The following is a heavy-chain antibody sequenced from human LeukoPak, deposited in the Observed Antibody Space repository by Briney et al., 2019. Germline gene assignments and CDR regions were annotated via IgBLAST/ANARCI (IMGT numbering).Heavy chain of an antibody. D-gene: IGHD5-18*01. V-gene: IGHV1-2*02. CDR1: GYTFTGYY. CDR2: INPNSGGT. J-gene: IGHJ4*02. CDR3: ARDPMAGTAMVNFDY. Sequence: ASVKVSCKASGYTFTGYYMHWVRQAPGQGLEWMGWINPNSGGTNYAQKFQGRVTMTRDTSIRTAYMELSRLRSDDTAVYYCARDPMAGTAMVNFDYWGQGTLVTVSS.